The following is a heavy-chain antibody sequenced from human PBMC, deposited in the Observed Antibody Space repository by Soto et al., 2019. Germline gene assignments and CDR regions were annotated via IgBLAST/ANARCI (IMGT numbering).Heavy chain of an antibody. Sequence: ASVKVSCKASGYTFTSYGISWVRQAPGQGLEWMGWISAYNGNTNYAQKLQGRVTMTTDTSTSTAYMELRSLRSDDTAVYYCARDLTSSGRFIRHDAFDIWGQGTMVTVSS. D-gene: IGHD1-26*01. CDR2: ISAYNGNT. J-gene: IGHJ3*02. CDR1: GYTFTSYG. V-gene: IGHV1-18*04. CDR3: ARDLTSSGRFIRHDAFDI.